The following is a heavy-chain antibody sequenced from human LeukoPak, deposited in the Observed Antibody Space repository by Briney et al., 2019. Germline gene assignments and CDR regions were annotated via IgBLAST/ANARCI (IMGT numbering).Heavy chain of an antibody. CDR2: ISWDGGST. Sequence: GGSLRLSCAASGFTFDDYAMHWVRQAPGKGLEWVSLISWDGGSTYYADSVKGRFTISRDNSKNSLYLQTNSLRAEDTALYYCAKNPYYDFWSGYYYYYYMDVWGKGTTVTVSS. D-gene: IGHD3-3*01. J-gene: IGHJ6*03. CDR1: GFTFDDYA. V-gene: IGHV3-43D*04. CDR3: AKNPYYDFWSGYYYYYYMDV.